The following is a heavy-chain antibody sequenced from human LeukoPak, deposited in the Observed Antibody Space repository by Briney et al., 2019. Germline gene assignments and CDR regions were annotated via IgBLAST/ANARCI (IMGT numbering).Heavy chain of an antibody. J-gene: IGHJ4*01. D-gene: IGHD6-13*01. V-gene: IGHV3-23*01. CDR3: AKQSAGSAAWYSLHYDF. Sequence: GGSLRLSCAASGFTLSSYAMTWVRQAPGRGLEWGSSVVGGGGGTYYADSVKGRFTNSSDNSKDTLYLQMNGLRAEDTAVYFCAKQSAGSAAWYSLHYDFWGQGTLVTVSS. CDR2: VVGGGGGT. CDR1: GFTLSSYA.